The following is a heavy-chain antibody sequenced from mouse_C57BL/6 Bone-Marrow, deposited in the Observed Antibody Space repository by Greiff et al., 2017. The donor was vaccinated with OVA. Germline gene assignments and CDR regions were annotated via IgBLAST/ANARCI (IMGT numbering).Heavy chain of an antibody. J-gene: IGHJ4*01. Sequence: EVKLQESGPELVKPGASVKISCKASGYSFTDYNMNWVKQSNGKSLEWIGVINPNYGTTSYNQQFKGKATLTVDQSSSTAYMQLNSLTSEDSAVYYCAQNYYGSYYYAMDYWGQGTSVTVSS. CDR1: GYSFTDYN. V-gene: IGHV1-39*01. D-gene: IGHD1-1*01. CDR3: AQNYYGSYYYAMDY. CDR2: INPNYGTT.